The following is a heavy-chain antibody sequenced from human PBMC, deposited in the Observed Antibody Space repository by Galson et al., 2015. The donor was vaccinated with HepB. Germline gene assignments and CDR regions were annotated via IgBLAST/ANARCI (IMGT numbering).Heavy chain of an antibody. V-gene: IGHV6-1*01. CDR1: GDSVSSNSAA. CDR2: TYYRSKWYN. J-gene: IGHJ4*02. D-gene: IGHD6-13*01. Sequence: CAISGDSVSSNSAAWNWIRQSPSRGLEWLGRTYYRSKWYNDYAVSVKSRITINPDTSKNQFSLQLNSVTPEDTAVYYCARRLPLGIAAAGTFDYWGQGTLVTVYS. CDR3: ARRLPLGIAAAGTFDY.